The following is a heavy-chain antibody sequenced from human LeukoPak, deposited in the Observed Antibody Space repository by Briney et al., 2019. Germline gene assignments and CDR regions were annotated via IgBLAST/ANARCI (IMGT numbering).Heavy chain of an antibody. V-gene: IGHV6-1*01. CDR1: GDSVSSNTAA. D-gene: IGHD3-10*01. Sequence: SQTLSLTCAISGDSVSSNTAAWYWIRQSPSRGLEWLGRTYYRSRWYYEYAVSVRSRITINADTSKNHFSLQLNSVTPVDTAVYYCARDPSGDQGLDSWGQGTLVTVSS. CDR3: ARDPSGDQGLDS. J-gene: IGHJ4*02. CDR2: TYYRSRWYY.